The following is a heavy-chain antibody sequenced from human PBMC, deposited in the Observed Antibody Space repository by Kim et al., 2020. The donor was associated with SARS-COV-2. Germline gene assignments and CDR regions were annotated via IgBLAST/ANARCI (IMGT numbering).Heavy chain of an antibody. D-gene: IGHD2-2*01. J-gene: IGHJ4*02. V-gene: IGHV3-11*06. Sequence: KGRFTISRDNAKNSLYPQMNSLRAEDTAVYYCARVVVCSSTSCYGYYFDYWGQGTLVTVSS. CDR3: ARVVVCSSTSCYGYYFDY.